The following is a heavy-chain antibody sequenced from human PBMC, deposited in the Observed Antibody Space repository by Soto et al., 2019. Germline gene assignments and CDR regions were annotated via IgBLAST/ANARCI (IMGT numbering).Heavy chain of an antibody. Sequence: SETLSLTCTVSGYSISSGYYWGWIRQPPGKGLEWIGSIYHSGSTYYNPSLKSRVTISVDTSKNQFSLKLSSVTAADAAVYYCARAADTAMVGYFDYWGQGTLVTVSS. CDR2: IYHSGST. CDR1: GYSISSGYY. J-gene: IGHJ4*02. CDR3: ARAADTAMVGYFDY. D-gene: IGHD5-18*01. V-gene: IGHV4-38-2*02.